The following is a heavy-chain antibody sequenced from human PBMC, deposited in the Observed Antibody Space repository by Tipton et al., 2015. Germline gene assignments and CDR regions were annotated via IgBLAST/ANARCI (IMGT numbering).Heavy chain of an antibody. CDR1: GGSVSGGSYY. D-gene: IGHD4-17*01. J-gene: IGHJ6*02. CDR2: IYSSGST. V-gene: IGHV4-31*03. CDR3: ASHYSTVTIPYYYYGMDV. Sequence: TLSLTCTVSGGSVSGGSYYWSWIRQHPGKGLEWIGYIYSSGSTYYNPSLKSRVTISVDTSKNQFSLKLSSVSAADTAVYYCASHYSTVTIPYYYYGMDVWGQGTTVTVSS.